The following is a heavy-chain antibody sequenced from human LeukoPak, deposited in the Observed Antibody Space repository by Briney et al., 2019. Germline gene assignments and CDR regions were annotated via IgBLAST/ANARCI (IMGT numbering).Heavy chain of an antibody. Sequence: SETPSLTCTVSGGSVSSGSYYWSWIRQPPGKGLEWIGDIYYSGSTNYNPSLKSRVTISVDTSKNQFSLKLSSVTAADTAVYYCARDPRIAAAGTFWFDPWGQGTLVTVSS. V-gene: IGHV4-61*01. J-gene: IGHJ5*02. CDR2: IYYSGST. CDR1: GGSVSSGSYY. CDR3: ARDPRIAAAGTFWFDP. D-gene: IGHD6-13*01.